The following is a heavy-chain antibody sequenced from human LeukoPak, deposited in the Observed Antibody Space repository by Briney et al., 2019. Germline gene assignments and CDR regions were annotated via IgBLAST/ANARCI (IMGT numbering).Heavy chain of an antibody. CDR2: IYYSGST. Sequence: SETLSLTCTVSGGSISSGDYYWSWIRQPPGKGLEWIGYIYYSGSTYYNPSLKSRVTISVDTSKNQFSLKLSSVTAADTAVYYCARGPRKVDIVVVPAAIPPSFDYWGQGTLVTVSS. J-gene: IGHJ4*02. D-gene: IGHD2-2*02. CDR1: GGSISSGDYY. V-gene: IGHV4-30-4*08. CDR3: ARGPRKVDIVVVPAAIPPSFDY.